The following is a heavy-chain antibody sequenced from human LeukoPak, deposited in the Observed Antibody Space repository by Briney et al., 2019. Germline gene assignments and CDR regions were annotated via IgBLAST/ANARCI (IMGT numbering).Heavy chain of an antibody. D-gene: IGHD2-21*02. V-gene: IGHV1-69*05. CDR1: GGTFSSYA. CDR2: VIPIFGTA. Sequence: SVKVSCKASGGTFSSYAISWVRQAPGQGLEWMGRVIPIFGTANYAQKFQGRVTITTDESTSTAYMELSSLRSEDTAVYYCARTIVVVTAMENEYYFDYWGQGTLVTVSS. J-gene: IGHJ4*02. CDR3: ARTIVVVTAMENEYYFDY.